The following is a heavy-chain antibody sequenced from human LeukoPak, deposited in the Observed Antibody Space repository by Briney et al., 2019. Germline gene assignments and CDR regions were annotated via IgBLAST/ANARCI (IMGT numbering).Heavy chain of an antibody. CDR1: GFTVSNNY. Sequence: GGSLRLSCAASGFTVSNNYMSWVRQAPGKGLEWVSVIYSGGSTYYADSVKGRFTISRDNYKNTLYLQMNSLRAEDTAVYYCARDLSLTPHTVGAPDYWGQGTLVTVSS. D-gene: IGHD1-26*01. J-gene: IGHJ4*02. CDR3: ARDLSLTPHTVGAPDY. CDR2: IYSGGST. V-gene: IGHV3-53*01.